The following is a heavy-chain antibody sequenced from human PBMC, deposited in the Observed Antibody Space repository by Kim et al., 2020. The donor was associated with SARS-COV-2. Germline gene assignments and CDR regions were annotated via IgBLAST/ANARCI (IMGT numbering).Heavy chain of an antibody. CDR1: GFTFSSYA. CDR2: ISYDGSNK. D-gene: IGHD5-18*01. CDR3: AREGGGYSYDSYWYFDL. V-gene: IGHV3-30*04. Sequence: GGSLRLSCAASGFTFSSYAMHWVRQAPGKGLEWVAVISYDGSNKYYADSVKGRFTISRDNSKNTLYLQMNSLRAEDTAVYYCAREGGGYSYDSYWYFDLWGRGTLVTVSS. J-gene: IGHJ2*01.